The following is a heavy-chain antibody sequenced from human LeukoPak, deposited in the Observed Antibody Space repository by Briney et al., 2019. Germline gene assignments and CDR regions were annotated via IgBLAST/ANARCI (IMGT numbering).Heavy chain of an antibody. CDR1: GGTFSSYT. D-gene: IGHD1-26*01. Sequence: SVKVSCKASGGTFSSYTISWVRQAPGQGREWMGRIIPILGIANYAQKFQGRVTITADKSTSTAYMDLSSLRSEDTAVYYCARSLGATHDAFDIWGQGTMVTVSS. V-gene: IGHV1-69*02. J-gene: IGHJ3*02. CDR3: ARSLGATHDAFDI. CDR2: IIPILGIA.